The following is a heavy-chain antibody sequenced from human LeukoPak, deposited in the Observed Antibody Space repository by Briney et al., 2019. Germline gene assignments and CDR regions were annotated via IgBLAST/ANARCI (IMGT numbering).Heavy chain of an antibody. CDR2: IWYDGSNK. Sequence: GGSLSLSCAASGFTFSSYGMHWVRQVPGKGLEWVAVIWYDGSNKYYADSVKGRFTISRDNSKNTLYLQMDSLRAEDTAVYYCAKENHPGPLDYWGQGTLVTVSS. D-gene: IGHD3-10*01. CDR3: AKENHPGPLDY. J-gene: IGHJ4*02. V-gene: IGHV3-33*06. CDR1: GFTFSSYG.